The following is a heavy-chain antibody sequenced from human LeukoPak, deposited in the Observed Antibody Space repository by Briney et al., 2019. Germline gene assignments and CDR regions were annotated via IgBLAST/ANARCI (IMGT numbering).Heavy chain of an antibody. D-gene: IGHD6-6*01. CDR1: GFTFSSYW. Sequence: PGGSLRLSCAASGFTFSSYWMSWVRQAPGKGLEWVANIKQDGSEKYYVDSVKGRFTISRDNAKNSLYLQMNSLRAEDTALYYCARALHSSSYDAFDIWGQGTMVSVSS. V-gene: IGHV3-7*03. J-gene: IGHJ3*02. CDR2: IKQDGSEK. CDR3: ARALHSSSYDAFDI.